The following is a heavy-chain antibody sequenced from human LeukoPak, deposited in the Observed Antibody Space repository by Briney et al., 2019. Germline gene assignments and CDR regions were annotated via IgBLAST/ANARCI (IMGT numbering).Heavy chain of an antibody. Sequence: GGSLRLSCAASGFTFSSYTMNWVRQAPGKGLEWVSSISSSSSYIFYADSVKGRFTISRDNAKNSLYLQMNSLRAEDAAVYYCAIDRYSSGWYTFDYWGQGTLVTVSS. D-gene: IGHD6-19*01. CDR1: GFTFSSYT. V-gene: IGHV3-21*01. CDR3: AIDRYSSGWYTFDY. J-gene: IGHJ4*02. CDR2: ISSSSSYI.